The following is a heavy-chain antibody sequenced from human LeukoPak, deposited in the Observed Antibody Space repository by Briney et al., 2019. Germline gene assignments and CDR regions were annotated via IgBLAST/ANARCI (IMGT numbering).Heavy chain of an antibody. V-gene: IGHV1-69*05. J-gene: IGHJ6*03. CDR2: IIPIFGTA. Sequence: SSVKVSCKASGGTFSSYAISWVRQAPGQGLEWMGGIIPIFGTANYAQKFQGRVTITTDESTSTAYMELSSLRSEDTAVYYCAGAVGDSTTGYYYYYMDVWAKGPRSPSP. CDR3: AGAVGDSTTGYYYYYMDV. CDR1: GGTFSSYA. D-gene: IGHD2-2*01.